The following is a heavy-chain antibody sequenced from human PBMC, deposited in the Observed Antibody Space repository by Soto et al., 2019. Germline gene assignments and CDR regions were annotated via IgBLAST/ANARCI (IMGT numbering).Heavy chain of an antibody. Sequence: PGGSLRLSCVASGFTFDDYVMHWVRQAPGKGLEWVSGISWNSGSIDYADSVKGRFTISRDNAKNSLLLQMNSLRAEDTALYYCAKDKSGYPPYYFDYWGQGTRVTVSS. CDR1: GFTFDDYV. CDR3: AKDKSGYPPYYFDY. CDR2: ISWNSGSI. J-gene: IGHJ4*02. V-gene: IGHV3-9*01. D-gene: IGHD3-22*01.